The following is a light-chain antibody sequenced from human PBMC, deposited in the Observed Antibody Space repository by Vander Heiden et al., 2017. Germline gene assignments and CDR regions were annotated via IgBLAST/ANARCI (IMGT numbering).Light chain of an antibody. J-gene: IGLJ2*01. V-gene: IGLV2-23*01. CDR2: GVA. CDR3: CSYAAGSTLL. CDR1: SSDVGSRDL. Sequence: QSALTQSASVSGSPGQSLTISCTGTSSDVGSRDLVSWYQQHPGKAPKLLMYGVATRPSGVSERVSASKSGNTASLTISGLQAQDEADYHCCSYAAGSTLLFGGGTKLTVL.